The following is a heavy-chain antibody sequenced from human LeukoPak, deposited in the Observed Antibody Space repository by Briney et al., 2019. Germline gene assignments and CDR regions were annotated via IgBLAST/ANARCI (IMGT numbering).Heavy chain of an antibody. D-gene: IGHD5-18*01. Sequence: GGSLRLSCAASGFTFSVYYMFWVRQAPGKGLVWVSRINGDGTTTTYADSVQGRFTISRDNAKNTLYLQMNSLRAEDTAVYYCARGSGYSYSSIVYWGQGSLVTVSS. CDR2: INGDGTTT. CDR3: ARGSGYSYSSIVY. CDR1: GFTFSVYY. V-gene: IGHV3-74*01. J-gene: IGHJ4*02.